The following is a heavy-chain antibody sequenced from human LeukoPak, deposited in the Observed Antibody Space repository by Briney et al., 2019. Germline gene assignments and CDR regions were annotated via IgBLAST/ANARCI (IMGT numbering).Heavy chain of an antibody. Sequence: SETLSLTCAVYGGSFGSYYWSWVRQPPGKGLEWIGEVDRRGSINYNPTLKSRLTISMDTSKTQFSLQLSSVTAADTAVYYCARGVGAEIAGNYWGQGTLVTVSS. CDR2: VDRRGSI. D-gene: IGHD1-26*01. CDR1: GGSFGSYY. J-gene: IGHJ4*02. V-gene: IGHV4-34*01. CDR3: ARGVGAEIAGNY.